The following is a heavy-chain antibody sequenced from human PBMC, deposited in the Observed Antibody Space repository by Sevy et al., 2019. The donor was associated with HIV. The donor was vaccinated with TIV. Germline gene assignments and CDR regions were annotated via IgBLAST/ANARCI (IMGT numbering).Heavy chain of an antibody. J-gene: IGHJ4*02. Sequence: GGSLRLSCAASGFNFNMYRMNWVRQAPGKGLEWVSSISSSSSDIKYAISVKGRFTVSRDNAKKSLFLQMSSLRAEDTAVYYCATLLMWFGELPRGLDYWGQGALVTVSS. CDR1: GFNFNMYR. CDR3: ATLLMWFGELPRGLDY. CDR2: ISSSSSDI. V-gene: IGHV3-21*01. D-gene: IGHD3-10*01.